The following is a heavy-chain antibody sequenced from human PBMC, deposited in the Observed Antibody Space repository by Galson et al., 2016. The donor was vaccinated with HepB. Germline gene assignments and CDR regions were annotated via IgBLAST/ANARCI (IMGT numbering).Heavy chain of an antibody. D-gene: IGHD5-24*01. Sequence: SLRLSCAVSGFTFSNYAMSWVRQAPGKGLEWISGINIRGDSTYYADSVKGRFPISRDNSKNTVYLQMNSLRAEDTAIYYCARGVRWLQSGFAFDIWGQGTRVTVSS. CDR3: ARGVRWLQSGFAFDI. V-gene: IGHV3-23*01. CDR2: INIRGDST. J-gene: IGHJ3*02. CDR1: GFTFSNYA.